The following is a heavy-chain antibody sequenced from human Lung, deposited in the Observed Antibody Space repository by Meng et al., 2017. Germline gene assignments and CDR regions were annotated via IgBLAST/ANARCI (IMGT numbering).Heavy chain of an antibody. V-gene: IGHV4-34*01. Sequence: QVRLRKWGAGLLKPSDTLSLPWVVLGGSLSYYYWSWIRQPPGKGLEWIGEINHSGSTNYNPSLESRATISVDTSQNNLSLKLSSVTAADSAVYYCARGPTTMAHDFDYWGQGTLVTVSS. CDR1: GGSLSYYY. J-gene: IGHJ4*02. CDR2: INHSGST. D-gene: IGHD4-11*01. CDR3: ARGPTTMAHDFDY.